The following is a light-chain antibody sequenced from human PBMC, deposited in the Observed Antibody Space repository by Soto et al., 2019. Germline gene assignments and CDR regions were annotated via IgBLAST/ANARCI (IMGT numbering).Light chain of an antibody. J-gene: IGKJ1*01. CDR2: AAS. CDR1: QNIRSY. Sequence: DLQMNQSPSSLSASVGDRVTITCRASQNIRSYLNWYQQKPGKAPNLLIYAASSLQSGVPSRFSGSVSGTHFTLTISSLQPEDFVSYYCQQSYSTWTFGQGTKVEIK. CDR3: QQSYSTWT. V-gene: IGKV1-39*01.